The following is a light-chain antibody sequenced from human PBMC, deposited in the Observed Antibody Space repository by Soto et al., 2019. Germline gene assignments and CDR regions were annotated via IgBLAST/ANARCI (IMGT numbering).Light chain of an antibody. CDR3: QQYNKWPLT. Sequence: EIVMTQSPATLSVSQGERATLSCRASESVSSNLAWYQQKPGQAPRLLIYGASTRATGVPARFSGSGSGTEFTLTNSSLQSEDVVVFYGQQYNKWPLTFGGGTKVELK. CDR2: GAS. CDR1: ESVSSN. V-gene: IGKV3-15*01. J-gene: IGKJ4*01.